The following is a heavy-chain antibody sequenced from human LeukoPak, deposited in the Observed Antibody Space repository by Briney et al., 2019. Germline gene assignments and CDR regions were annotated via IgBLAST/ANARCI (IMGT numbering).Heavy chain of an antibody. CDR3: ARDFSEGTAAAGSDY. D-gene: IGHD6-13*01. V-gene: IGHV3-23*01. CDR2: ISSGGGKT. Sequence: GGSLRLSCAASEFTFSSHDMSWVRQAPGKGLEWVSSISSGGGKTYHADSVKGRFTISRDNSKNTLYLQMNSLRAEDTAVYYCARDFSEGTAAAGSDYWGQGTLVTVSS. J-gene: IGHJ4*02. CDR1: EFTFSSHD.